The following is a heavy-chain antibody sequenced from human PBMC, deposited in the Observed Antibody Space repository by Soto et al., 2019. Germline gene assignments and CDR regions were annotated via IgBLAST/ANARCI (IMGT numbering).Heavy chain of an antibody. J-gene: IGHJ6*02. V-gene: IGHV1-18*01. D-gene: IGHD2-21*01. CDR1: GYKFISHS. CDR3: ARGAFCGGAPGCRDMDV. Sequence: ASVKVSCKSSGYKFISHSITWVRQAPGQGLEWMGRISAYNGNTNYAQKVQGRVTMTTDTSTNTAYMELRSLRSDDTAVYYCARGAFCGGAPGCRDMDVWGQGTTVTVS. CDR2: ISAYNGNT.